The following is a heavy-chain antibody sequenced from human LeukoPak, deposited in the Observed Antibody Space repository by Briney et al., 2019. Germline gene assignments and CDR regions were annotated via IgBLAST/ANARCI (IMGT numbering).Heavy chain of an antibody. V-gene: IGHV3-7*01. CDR1: VFTPSRYW. J-gene: IGHJ4*02. CDR2: IKEDGSET. CDR3: ARGFYGDYVPYFDS. Sequence: GGSLRLSXAASVFTPSRYWMKWVRQAPGKGLEWVANIKEDGSETYYVDSVKGRFTISRDNAKNSLNLQMNSLRAEDTAVYYCARGFYGDYVPYFDSWGQGIPIIVSS. D-gene: IGHD4-17*01.